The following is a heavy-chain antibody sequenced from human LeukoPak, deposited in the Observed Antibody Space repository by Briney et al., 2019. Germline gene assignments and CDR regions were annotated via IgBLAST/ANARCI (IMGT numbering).Heavy chain of an antibody. CDR1: GGSMNNYY. Sequence: SETLSLTCTVSGGSMNNYYWSWIRQPPGRGLEWIGYIYYSGSTNYNPSLKSRVTISVDTSKNQLSLKLRFVNAADTAVYYCARGGTYYYDSSGYSWGQGTLVTVSS. CDR3: ARGGTYYYDSSGYS. CDR2: IYYSGST. D-gene: IGHD3-22*01. J-gene: IGHJ5*02. V-gene: IGHV4-59*01.